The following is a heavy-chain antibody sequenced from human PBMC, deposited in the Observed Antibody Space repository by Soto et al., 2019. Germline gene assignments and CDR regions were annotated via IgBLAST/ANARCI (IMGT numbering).Heavy chain of an antibody. Sequence: PGGSLRLSCAASGFTFSSYGMHWVRQAPGKGLEWVAVIWYDGSNKYYADSVKGRFTISRDNSKNTLYLQMNSLRAEDTAVYYCARDRRSGRDKYYYYYYMDVWGKGTTVTVSS. CDR1: GFTFSSYG. J-gene: IGHJ6*03. D-gene: IGHD2-15*01. V-gene: IGHV3-33*01. CDR3: ARDRRSGRDKYYYYYYMDV. CDR2: IWYDGSNK.